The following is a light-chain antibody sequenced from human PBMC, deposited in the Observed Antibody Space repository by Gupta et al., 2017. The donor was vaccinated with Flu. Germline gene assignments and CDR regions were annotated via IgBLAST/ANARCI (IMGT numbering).Light chain of an antibody. CDR1: QDIGNS. V-gene: IGKV1-33*01. CDR3: QQYDDFPPRT. J-gene: IGKJ4*02. Sequence: IQLTQSPSSLSASVGDRLIITCQASQDIGNSLNWYQQKPGKAPNLLIYDASKLKTGVPSRFSGSGSGTEFTFTISRLQSEDFATYYCQQYDDFPPRTFGEGTKVLI. CDR2: DAS.